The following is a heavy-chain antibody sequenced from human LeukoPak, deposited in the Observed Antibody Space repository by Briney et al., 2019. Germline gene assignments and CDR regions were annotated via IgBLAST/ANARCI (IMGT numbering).Heavy chain of an antibody. CDR1: GASISSYY. Sequence: SETLSLTCAVSGASISSYYWRWVRQPAGKGLEWVGLMYTSGSTNYNPSLKSRVTMSIDTSKNQLSLRLSSVTAADTAVYYCARTSDDFWSGWFDPWGQGTLVTVSS. CDR2: MYTSGST. J-gene: IGHJ5*02. CDR3: ARTSDDFWSGWFDP. D-gene: IGHD3-3*01. V-gene: IGHV4-4*07.